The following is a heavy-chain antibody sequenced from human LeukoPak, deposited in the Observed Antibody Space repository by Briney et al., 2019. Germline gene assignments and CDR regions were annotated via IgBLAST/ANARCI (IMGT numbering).Heavy chain of an antibody. J-gene: IGHJ6*03. V-gene: IGHV3-21*01. CDR2: TSSSSSYI. Sequence: GGSLRLSCAASGFAFSSYSMNWVRQAPGKGLEWVSSTSSSSSYIYYADSVKGRFTISRDNAENSLYLQMNSLRAEDTAVYYCARDGMNIVVVPAAISYYYYYMDVWGKGTTVTVSS. CDR1: GFAFSSYS. D-gene: IGHD2-2*01. CDR3: ARDGMNIVVVPAAISYYYYYMDV.